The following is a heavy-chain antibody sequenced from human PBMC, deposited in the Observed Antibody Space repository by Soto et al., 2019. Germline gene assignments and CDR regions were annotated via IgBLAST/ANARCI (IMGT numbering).Heavy chain of an antibody. CDR3: ARQRGSGTYYNPTDY. D-gene: IGHD3-10*01. V-gene: IGHV5-51*01. CDR2: IYPGDSDT. CDR1: EYRFTSYW. Sequence: GESLKISCQGSEYRFTSYWIGGVRQVPGKGLEWMGIIYPGDSDTRYNPSFGGQVTISADKSISTAYLQWSSLKASDTAVYYCARQRGSGTYYNPTDYWGQGTLVTVSS. J-gene: IGHJ4*02.